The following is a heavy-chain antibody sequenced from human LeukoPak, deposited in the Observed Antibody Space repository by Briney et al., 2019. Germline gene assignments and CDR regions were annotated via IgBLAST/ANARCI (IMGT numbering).Heavy chain of an antibody. J-gene: IGHJ5*02. Sequence: SVTLSLTCTVSGGSVSSGSYYWSWIRQPPGKGLEWIGYIYYSGSTNYNPSLKSRVTISVDTSKNQFSLKLSSVTAADTAVYYCARDRYNWNDGGWFDPWGQGTRVTVSS. CDR1: GGSVSSGSYY. CDR2: IYYSGST. D-gene: IGHD1-1*01. CDR3: ARDRYNWNDGGWFDP. V-gene: IGHV4-61*01.